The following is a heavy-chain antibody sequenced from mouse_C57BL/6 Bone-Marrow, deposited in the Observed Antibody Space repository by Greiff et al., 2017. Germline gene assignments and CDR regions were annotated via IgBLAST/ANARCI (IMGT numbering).Heavy chain of an antibody. V-gene: IGHV1-52*01. D-gene: IGHD2-1*01. CDR3: ARNGNIFYY. J-gene: IGHJ2*01. CDR2: IDPSDSET. Sequence: QVQLKQPGAELVRPGSSVKLSCKASGYTFTSYWMHWVKQRPIQGLEWIGNIDPSDSETHYNQKFKDKATLTVDKSSSTAYMQRSSRTSEDSAVYYCARNGNIFYYWGQGTTLPVSS. CDR1: GYTFTSYW.